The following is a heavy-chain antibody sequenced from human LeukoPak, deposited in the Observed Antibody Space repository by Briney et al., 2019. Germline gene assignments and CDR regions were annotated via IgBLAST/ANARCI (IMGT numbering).Heavy chain of an antibody. D-gene: IGHD3-22*01. CDR1: GFTFSSYS. CDR2: ISSSSSYI. V-gene: IGHV3-21*01. J-gene: IGHJ6*02. Sequence: GGSLRLPCAASGFTFSSYSMNWVRQAPGKGLEWVSSISSSSSYIYYADSVKGRFTISRHNAKNSLYLQMNSLRAEDTAVYYCARYSYYYGSSGYSHYGMDVWGQGTTVTVSS. CDR3: ARYSYYYGSSGYSHYGMDV.